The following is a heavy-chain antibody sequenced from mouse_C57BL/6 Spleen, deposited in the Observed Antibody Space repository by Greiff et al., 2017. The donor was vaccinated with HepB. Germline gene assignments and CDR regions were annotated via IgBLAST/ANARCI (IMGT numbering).Heavy chain of an antibody. Sequence: VQLQQSGPELVKPGASVKISCKASGYSFTDYNMNWVKQSNGKSLEWIGVINPNYGTTSYNQKFKGKATLTVDQSSSTAYMPLNSLTSEDAAVYYCARGASITTVVPYFDVWGTGTTVTVSS. J-gene: IGHJ1*03. CDR1: GYSFTDYN. V-gene: IGHV1-39*01. CDR3: ARGASITTVVPYFDV. D-gene: IGHD1-1*01. CDR2: INPNYGTT.